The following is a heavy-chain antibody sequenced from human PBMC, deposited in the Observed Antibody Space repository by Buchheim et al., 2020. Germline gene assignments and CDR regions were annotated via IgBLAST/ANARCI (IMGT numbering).Heavy chain of an antibody. CDR1: GGSFSGYY. CDR3: ARGREKYQPTYRRGVGVYFDY. V-gene: IGHV4-34*01. D-gene: IGHD2-2*01. Sequence: QVQLQQWGAGLLKPSETLSLTCAVYGGSFSGYYWSWIRQPPGKGLEWIGEINHSGSTNYNPSLKSRVTISVDTSKNQFSLKLSSVTAADTAVYYCARGREKYQPTYRRGVGVYFDYWGQGTL. CDR2: INHSGST. J-gene: IGHJ4*02.